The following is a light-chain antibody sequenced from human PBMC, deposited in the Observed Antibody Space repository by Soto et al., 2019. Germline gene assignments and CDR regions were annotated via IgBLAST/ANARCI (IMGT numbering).Light chain of an antibody. Sequence: EIVLTQSPVTLSVSPGERATLSCMASQSVSSNLAWYQQKPGQAPRLLIYDASNRATGIPARFSGSGSGTDFTLTISSLEPEDFAVYYCQQRSNWPPTFGQGTRLEIK. CDR3: QQRSNWPPT. CDR2: DAS. V-gene: IGKV3-11*01. J-gene: IGKJ5*01. CDR1: QSVSSN.